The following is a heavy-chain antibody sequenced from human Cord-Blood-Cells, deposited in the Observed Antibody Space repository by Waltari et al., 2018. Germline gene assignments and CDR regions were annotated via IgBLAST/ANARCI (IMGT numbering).Heavy chain of an antibody. CDR1: GGSFSGYY. Sequence: QVQLQQWGAGLLKPSETLSLTCAVYGGSFSGYYWSWIRQPPGKGLEWIGEINHSGSNNYHPSLKSRVTISVDTSKNQFSLKLSSVTAADTAVYYCARTLYDSSGYYSDAFDIWGQGTMVTVSS. V-gene: IGHV4-34*01. D-gene: IGHD3-22*01. CDR3: ARTLYDSSGYYSDAFDI. CDR2: INHSGSN. J-gene: IGHJ3*02.